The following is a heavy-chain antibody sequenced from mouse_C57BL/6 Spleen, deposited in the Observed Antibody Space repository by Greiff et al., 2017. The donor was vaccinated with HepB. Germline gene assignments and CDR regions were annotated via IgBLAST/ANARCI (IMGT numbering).Heavy chain of an antibody. CDR1: GYTFTSYW. CDR3: ARGGGGYDYDAPMDY. CDR2: IDPSDSYT. D-gene: IGHD2-4*01. J-gene: IGHJ4*01. Sequence: QVQLKQPGAELVKPGASVKLSCKASGYTFTSYWMQWVKQRPGQGLEWIGEIDPSDSYTNYNQKFKGKATLTVDTSSSTAYMQLSSLTSEDSAVYYCARGGGGYDYDAPMDYWGQGTSVTVSS. V-gene: IGHV1-50*01.